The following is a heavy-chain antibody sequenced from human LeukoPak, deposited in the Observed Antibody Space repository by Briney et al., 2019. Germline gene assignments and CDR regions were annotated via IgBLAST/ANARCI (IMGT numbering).Heavy chain of an antibody. D-gene: IGHD5-12*01. V-gene: IGHV3-9*01. CDR1: GFTFDDYA. Sequence: GGSLRLSCAVSGFTFDDYAMHWVRHVPGKGLEWVSGINWNSDSIGYADSVKGRFTTSRDNAKNSLYLQMNSLRAKDTAFYYCAINGGGDSGYGNFDYWGQGTLVTVSS. J-gene: IGHJ4*02. CDR2: INWNSDSI. CDR3: AINGGGDSGYGNFDY.